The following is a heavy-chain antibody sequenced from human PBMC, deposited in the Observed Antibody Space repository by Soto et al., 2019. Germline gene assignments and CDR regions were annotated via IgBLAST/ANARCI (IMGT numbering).Heavy chain of an antibody. J-gene: IGHJ5*02. V-gene: IGHV1-69*13. CDR1: GGTFSSCA. Sequence: SVKVSCKASGGTFSSCAISWVRQAPGQGLEWMGGIIPIFGTANYAQKFQGRVTITADESTSTAYMELSSLRSEDTAVYYCARSGSGNNWFDPWGQGTLVTVS. CDR2: IIPIFGTA. CDR3: ARSGSGNNWFDP. D-gene: IGHD3-22*01.